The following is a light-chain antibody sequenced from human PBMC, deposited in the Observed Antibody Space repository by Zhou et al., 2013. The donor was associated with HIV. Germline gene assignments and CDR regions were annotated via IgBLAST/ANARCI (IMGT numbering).Light chain of an antibody. CDR1: QDISNY. J-gene: IGKJ5*01. CDR2: DAS. CDR3: QQSYSNPST. Sequence: DIQMTQSPSSLSASVGDRVTITCQASQDISNYLNWYQQKPGKAPKLLIYDASNLETGVPSRFSGSGSGTDFTLTISSLQPEDVATYYCQQSYSNPSTFGQGTRLEIK. V-gene: IGKV1-33*01.